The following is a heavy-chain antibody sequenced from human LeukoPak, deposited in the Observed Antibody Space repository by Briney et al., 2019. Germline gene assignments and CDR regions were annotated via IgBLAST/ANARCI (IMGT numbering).Heavy chain of an antibody. J-gene: IGHJ4*02. Sequence: ASETLSLTCTVSGGSISSGDYYWSWIRQPPGKGLEWIGYIYYSGSTYYNPSLKSRVTISVDKSKNQFSLKLSSVTAADTAVYYCARAPRALRYFDWSPGPFDYWGQGTLVTVSS. CDR3: ARAPRALRYFDWSPGPFDY. CDR2: IYYSGST. D-gene: IGHD3-9*01. V-gene: IGHV4-30-4*01. CDR1: GGSISSGDYY.